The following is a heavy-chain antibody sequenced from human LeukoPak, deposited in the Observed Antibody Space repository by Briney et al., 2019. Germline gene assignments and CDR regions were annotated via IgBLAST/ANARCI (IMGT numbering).Heavy chain of an antibody. J-gene: IGHJ5*02. CDR2: IIPIFGTA. D-gene: IGHD1-26*01. Sequence: ASVKVSCKASGGTFSSYAISWVRQAPGQGLEWMGGIIPIFGTANCAQKFQGRVTITTDESTSTAYMELSSLRSEDTAVYYCARGRVGATFAFDPWGQGTLVTVSS. CDR3: ARGRVGATFAFDP. V-gene: IGHV1-69*05. CDR1: GGTFSSYA.